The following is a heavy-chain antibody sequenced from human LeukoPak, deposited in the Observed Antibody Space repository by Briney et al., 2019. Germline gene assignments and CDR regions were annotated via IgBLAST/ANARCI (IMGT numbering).Heavy chain of an antibody. CDR3: VRDSGSYRPIDY. V-gene: IGHV3-21*01. CDR1: GFTFSSYA. CDR2: ISSSGSYI. D-gene: IGHD1-26*01. J-gene: IGHJ4*02. Sequence: GGSLRLSCAASGFTFSSYAMSWVRQAPGGGLEWVSSISSSGSYIYYRDSVKGRFTISRDNAENSLYLEMNSLRVEDTAIYYCVRDSGSYRPIDYWGQGTLVTVSS.